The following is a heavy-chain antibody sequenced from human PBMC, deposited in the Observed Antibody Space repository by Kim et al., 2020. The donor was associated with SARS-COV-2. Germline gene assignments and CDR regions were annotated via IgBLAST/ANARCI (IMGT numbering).Heavy chain of an antibody. J-gene: IGHJ2*01. D-gene: IGHD1-26*01. Sequence: YYNPSLKSRVTISVDTSKNQFSLKLSSVTAADTAVYYCARWRGRDWYFDLWGRGTLVTVSS. V-gene: IGHV4-39*07. CDR3: ARWRGRDWYFDL.